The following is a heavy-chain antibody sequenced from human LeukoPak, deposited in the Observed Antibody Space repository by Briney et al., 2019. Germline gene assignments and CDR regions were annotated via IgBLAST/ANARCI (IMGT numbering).Heavy chain of an antibody. Sequence: KPGGSLRLSCAASGFTFSSYSMNWVRQAPGKGLEWGSSISSSSSYIYYGDSVKGRFTISRDNAKTSLYLQMNSRRAEDTAVYYCARYSSSRRFGGGFDYWGQGTLVTVSS. CDR2: ISSSSSYI. J-gene: IGHJ4*02. D-gene: IGHD6-6*01. V-gene: IGHV3-21*01. CDR1: GFTFSSYS. CDR3: ARYSSSRRFGGGFDY.